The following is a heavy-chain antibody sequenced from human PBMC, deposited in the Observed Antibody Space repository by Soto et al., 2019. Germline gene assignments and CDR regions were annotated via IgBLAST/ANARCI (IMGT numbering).Heavy chain of an antibody. CDR1: GASISGFY. CDR2: IYATGTT. V-gene: IGHV4-4*07. D-gene: IGHD1-1*01. J-gene: IGHJ5*02. CDR3: VRGGTKTLRDWFDP. Sequence: PSETLSLTCTVSGASISGFYWSWIRKSAGKGLEWIGRIYATGTTDYNPSLKSRVMMSVDTSKKQFSLKLRSVTAADTAAYYCVRGGTKTLRDWFDPWGQGISVTVSS.